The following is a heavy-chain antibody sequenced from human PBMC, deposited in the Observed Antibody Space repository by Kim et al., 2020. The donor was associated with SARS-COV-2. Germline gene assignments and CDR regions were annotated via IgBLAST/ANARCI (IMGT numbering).Heavy chain of an antibody. V-gene: IGHV1-3*01. D-gene: IGHD3-22*01. CDR2: INAGNGNT. J-gene: IGHJ4*01. CDR3: ARVEWDSSGYYSPFFDY. Sequence: ASVKVSCKASGYTFTSYAMHWVRQAPGQRLEWMGWINAGNGNTKYSQKFQGRVTITRDTSASTAYMELSSLRSEDTAVYYCARVEWDSSGYYSPFFDYWGQGTLVTVSS. CDR1: GYTFTSYA.